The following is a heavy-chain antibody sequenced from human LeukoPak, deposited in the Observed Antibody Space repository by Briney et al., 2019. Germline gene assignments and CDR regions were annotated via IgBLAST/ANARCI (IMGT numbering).Heavy chain of an antibody. CDR2: ISYDGSNK. V-gene: IGHV3-30-3*01. Sequence: GGSLSLSCAASGFTFSSYAMHWVRQAPGKGLEWVAVISYDGSNKYYADSVKGRFTISRDNSKNTLHLQMNSLRAADTAVYYCARARYCSSISCRDAFDIWGPGTLVAVSS. D-gene: IGHD2-2*01. J-gene: IGHJ3*02. CDR1: GFTFSSYA. CDR3: ARARYCSSISCRDAFDI.